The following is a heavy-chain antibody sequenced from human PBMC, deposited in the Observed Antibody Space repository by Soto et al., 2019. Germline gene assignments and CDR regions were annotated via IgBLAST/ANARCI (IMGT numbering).Heavy chain of an antibody. CDR2: ISYDGSNK. D-gene: IGHD3-22*01. J-gene: IGHJ3*02. CDR3: AKDGYYYDSSGYRAFDI. Sequence: VQLVESGGGVVQPGRSLRLSCAASGFTFSSYGMHWVRQAPGKGLEWVAVISYDGSNKYYADSVKGRFTISRDNSKNTLYLQMNSLRAEDTAVYYCAKDGYYYDSSGYRAFDIWGQGTMVTVSS. V-gene: IGHV3-30*18. CDR1: GFTFSSYG.